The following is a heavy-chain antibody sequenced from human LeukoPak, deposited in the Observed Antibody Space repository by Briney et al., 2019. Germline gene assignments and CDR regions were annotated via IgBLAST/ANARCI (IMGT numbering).Heavy chain of an antibody. CDR2: IYTSGST. CDR1: GGSISSGSYY. D-gene: IGHD3-10*01. V-gene: IGHV4-61*02. J-gene: IGHJ6*03. CDR3: AREASMVRGVITNRAYYYCYYMDV. Sequence: KPSETLSLTCTVSGGSISSGSYYWSWIRQPAGKGLEWIGRIYTSGSTNYNPSLKSRVTISVDTSKNQFSLKLSSVTAADTAVYYCAREASMVRGVITNRAYYYCYYMDVWGKGTTVTISS.